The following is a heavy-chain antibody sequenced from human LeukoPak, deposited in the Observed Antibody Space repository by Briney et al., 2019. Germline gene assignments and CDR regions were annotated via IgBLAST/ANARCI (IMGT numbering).Heavy chain of an antibody. CDR2: IKQDESAR. J-gene: IGHJ2*01. D-gene: IGHD3-10*01. V-gene: IGHV3-7*04. CDR1: GFPFSVYW. Sequence: GGSLRLSCAASGFPFSVYWMSWDRQAPGKGLEWVANIKQDESARYYVDSVRGRFTISRDNAKSSVSLQMNSLRVDDTAVYYCARDSGLRAFDLWGRGTLVTVSS. CDR3: ARDSGLRAFDL.